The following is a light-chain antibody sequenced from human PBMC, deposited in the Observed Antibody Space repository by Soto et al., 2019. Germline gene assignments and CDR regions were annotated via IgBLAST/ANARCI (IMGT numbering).Light chain of an antibody. V-gene: IGKV3-20*01. CDR3: QQYSISPRT. Sequence: EIVLTQSPGTLSLSPGERATLSFRASQSVSNNYLAWYQQKPGQAPRLLIYGASNRATGIPDRFSGSGSGTDFTLTISRLEPEDFAVYYCQQYSISPRTFGQGTKVDIK. CDR2: GAS. CDR1: QSVSNNY. J-gene: IGKJ1*01.